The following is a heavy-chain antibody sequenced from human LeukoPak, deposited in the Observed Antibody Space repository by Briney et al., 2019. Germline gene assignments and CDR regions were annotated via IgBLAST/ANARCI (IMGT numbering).Heavy chain of an antibody. J-gene: IGHJ4*02. CDR1: GFTFTAYH. Sequence: ASVKVSCKASGFTFTAYHMHWVRQAPGQGLEWMGWINPNSGGTNYAQKFQGRVAMTRDTSISTVYMELSSLRSEDTAVYYCARDAISGPLGYWGQGTLVTVSS. V-gene: IGHV1-2*02. CDR2: INPNSGGT. CDR3: ARDAISGPLGY. D-gene: IGHD2-21*01.